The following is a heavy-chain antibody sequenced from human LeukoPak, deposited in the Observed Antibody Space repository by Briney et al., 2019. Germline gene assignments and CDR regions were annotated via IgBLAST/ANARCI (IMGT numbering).Heavy chain of an antibody. CDR1: GFTFSSYA. D-gene: IGHD4-23*01. V-gene: IGHV3-30*09. CDR3: ARVMNDYGGNLDAFDL. Sequence: GGSLRLSCAASGFTFSSYAMHWVRQAPGKGLEWVAVISYDGSNKYYAASVKGRFAISRDNSKKTLYLQMNSLRAEDTAVYYCARVMNDYGGNLDAFDLWGQGTMVTVSS. CDR2: ISYDGSNK. J-gene: IGHJ3*01.